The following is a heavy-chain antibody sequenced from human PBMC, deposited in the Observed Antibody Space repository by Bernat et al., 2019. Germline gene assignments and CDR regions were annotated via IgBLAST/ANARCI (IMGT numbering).Heavy chain of an antibody. Sequence: QVQLVESGGGVVQPGRSLRLSCAASGFTFSSYGMHWVRQAPGKGLEWVAVIWYDGSNKYYADSVKGRFTISRDNSKNTLYLQMNSLRAEDTAVYYWARDLGGYCSSTSCYGLRYYYYGMDVWGQGTTVTVSS. V-gene: IGHV3-33*01. CDR1: GFTFSSYG. J-gene: IGHJ6*02. D-gene: IGHD2-2*01. CDR2: IWYDGSNK. CDR3: ARDLGGYCSSTSCYGLRYYYYGMDV.